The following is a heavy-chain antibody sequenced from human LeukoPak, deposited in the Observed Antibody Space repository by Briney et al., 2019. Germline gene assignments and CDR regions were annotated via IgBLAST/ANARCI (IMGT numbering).Heavy chain of an antibody. D-gene: IGHD2-15*01. J-gene: IGHJ4*02. CDR1: GFTFSNYA. CDR2: ISASGGYT. Sequence: GGSLRLSCAASGFTFSNYALSWVRQAPGKGLEWVSAISASGGYTNYADSVKGRFTISRDNSKNTLYLQMHSLRAEDTAVYYCAKRSCSGGSCNFDYWGQGTLVTVSS. CDR3: AKRSCSGGSCNFDY. V-gene: IGHV3-23*01.